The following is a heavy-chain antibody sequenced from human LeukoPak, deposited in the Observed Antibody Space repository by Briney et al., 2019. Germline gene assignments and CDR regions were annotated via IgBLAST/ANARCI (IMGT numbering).Heavy chain of an antibody. V-gene: IGHV3-48*03. D-gene: IGHD3-3*01. CDR2: ISASGTIT. J-gene: IGHJ4*02. CDR1: GFTFSSYE. CDR3: AKDWSGTAGYYFDY. Sequence: GGSLRLSCAASGFTFSSYEMNWVRQAPGKGLEWISYISASGTITHYADSVEGRFTIPRDNAKNSLYLQMNSLRAEDTALYYCAKDWSGTAGYYFDYWGQGTLVTVSS.